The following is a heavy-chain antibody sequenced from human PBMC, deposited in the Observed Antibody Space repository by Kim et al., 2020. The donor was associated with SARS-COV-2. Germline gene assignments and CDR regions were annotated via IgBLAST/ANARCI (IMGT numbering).Heavy chain of an antibody. D-gene: IGHD3-10*01. Sequence: GGSLRLSCEASGFTFRSYWMAWVRQAPGKGLEWVASIKQDGIEKNYVDSIKGRFTISRDNAKTSVFLEMSSLRAEDTAVYYCARGRIYYGSGSHRPLRSGGHDSFDIWGQGTTVIVS. J-gene: IGHJ3*02. CDR3: ARGRIYYGSGSHRPLRSGGHDSFDI. CDR2: IKQDGIEK. V-gene: IGHV3-7*01. CDR1: GFTFRSYW.